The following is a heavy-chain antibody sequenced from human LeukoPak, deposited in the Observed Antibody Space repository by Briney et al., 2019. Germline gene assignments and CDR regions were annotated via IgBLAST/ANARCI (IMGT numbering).Heavy chain of an antibody. CDR3: ASGDLPRAFDI. Sequence: GGSLRLSCAASGFTVSSNYMSWVRQAPGKGLEWVSVIYSGGSTYYADSVKGRFTISRDNSKNTLYLQMNSLRAEDTAVYYCASGDLPRAFDIWGQGTTVTVSS. CDR1: GFTVSSNY. CDR2: IYSGGST. V-gene: IGHV3-53*01. D-gene: IGHD3-10*01. J-gene: IGHJ3*02.